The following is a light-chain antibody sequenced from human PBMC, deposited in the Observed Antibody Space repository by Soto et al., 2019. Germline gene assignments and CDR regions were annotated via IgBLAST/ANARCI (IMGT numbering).Light chain of an antibody. J-gene: IGKJ3*01. Sequence: DIQMTQSPSSLSASVGDRVTITCQASQDISNYLNWYQQKPGKAPKLLMSDASILETGVPSRFSGSGSGTDFTFTISVLQPEDIATYYCQQYYTRPSTFGPGTKVDLK. CDR1: QDISNY. CDR2: DAS. V-gene: IGKV1-33*01. CDR3: QQYYTRPST.